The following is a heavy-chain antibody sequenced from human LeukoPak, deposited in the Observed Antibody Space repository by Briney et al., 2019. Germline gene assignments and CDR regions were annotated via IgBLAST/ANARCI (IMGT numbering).Heavy chain of an antibody. V-gene: IGHV3-21*01. D-gene: IGHD3-3*01. CDR2: ISSSSSYI. J-gene: IGHJ6*02. Sequence: PGGSLRLSCAASGFTFSSYSMNWVRQAPGKGLEWVSSISSSSSYIYYADSVKGRFTISRDNAKNSLYLQMNSLRAEDTAVYYCARPHTFFGGVDSYSTGRDVWGQGTRVTVPS. CDR3: ARPHTFFGGVDSYSTGRDV. CDR1: GFTFSSYS.